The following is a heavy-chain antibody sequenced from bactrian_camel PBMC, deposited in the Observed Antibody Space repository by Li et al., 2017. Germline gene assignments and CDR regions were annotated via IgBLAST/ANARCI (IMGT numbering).Heavy chain of an antibody. CDR1: ESTFRSIC. CDR3: TKCPLRGSYTDTFKY. Sequence: QVQLVESGGGSVQAGGSLTLSCTASESTFRSICMAWFRQAPGKEREGVARIATGSGNTYYADSVKGRFTISRDNAKDTLYLQLNSLKPEDTAMYYCTKCPLRGSYTDTFKYRGQGTQVTVS. V-gene: IGHV3S61*01. D-gene: IGHD2*01. CDR2: IATGSGNT. J-gene: IGHJ4*01.